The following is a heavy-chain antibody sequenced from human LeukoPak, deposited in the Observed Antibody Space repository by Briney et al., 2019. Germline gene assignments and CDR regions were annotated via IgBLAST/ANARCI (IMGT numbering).Heavy chain of an antibody. CDR2: ISPNSGGT. CDR1: GYTFTGYY. CDR3: ARPDYYDSSGYYH. V-gene: IGHV1-2*02. Sequence: ASVKVSCKASGYTFTGYYMHWVRQAPGQGLEWMGWISPNSGGTNYAQKFQGRVTMTRDTSISTAYMELSRLRSDDTAVYYCARPDYYDSSGYYHWGQGTLVTVSS. J-gene: IGHJ4*02. D-gene: IGHD3-22*01.